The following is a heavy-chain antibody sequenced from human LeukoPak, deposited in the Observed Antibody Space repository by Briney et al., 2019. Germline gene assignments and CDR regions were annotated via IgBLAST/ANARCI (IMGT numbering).Heavy chain of an antibody. CDR2: IKQDGSEK. Sequence: GGSLRLSCAASGFTFSSYWMSWVRQAPGKGLEWVANIKQDGSEKYYVDSVKGRFTISRDNAKNSLYLQMNSLRAEDTAVYYCARGTLGLLWFEEVLDYWGQGTLVTVSS. J-gene: IGHJ4*02. CDR3: ARGTLGLLWFEEVLDY. V-gene: IGHV3-7*01. CDR1: GFTFSSYW. D-gene: IGHD3-10*01.